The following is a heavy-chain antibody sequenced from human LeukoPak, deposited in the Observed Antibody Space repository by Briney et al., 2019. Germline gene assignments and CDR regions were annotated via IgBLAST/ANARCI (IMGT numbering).Heavy chain of an antibody. V-gene: IGHV4-30-2*01. CDR2: IYHSGST. CDR3: ARGGVAANFDY. J-gene: IGHJ4*02. D-gene: IGHD3-3*01. CDR1: GGSISSGGYS. Sequence: PSETLSLTCAVSGGSISSGGYSWSWLRQPPGKGLEWIGYIYHSGSTYYNPSLKSRVTISVDRSKNQFSLKLSSVTAADTAVYYCARGGVAANFDYWGQGTLVTVSS.